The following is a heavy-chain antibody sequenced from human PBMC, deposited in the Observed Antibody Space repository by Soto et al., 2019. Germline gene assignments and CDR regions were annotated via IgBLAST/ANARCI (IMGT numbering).Heavy chain of an antibody. CDR2: IYSGGST. D-gene: IGHD4-17*01. V-gene: IGHV3-66*01. J-gene: IGHJ6*03. Sequence: EVQLVESGGGLVQPGGSLRLSCAASGFTVSSNYMSWVRQAPGKGLEWVSVIYSGGSTYYADSVKGRFTISRDNSKNTLYLQMNSLRAEFTAVYYCARDRLRQNYYYYMDVWGKGTTVTVSS. CDR1: GFTVSSNY. CDR3: ARDRLRQNYYYYMDV.